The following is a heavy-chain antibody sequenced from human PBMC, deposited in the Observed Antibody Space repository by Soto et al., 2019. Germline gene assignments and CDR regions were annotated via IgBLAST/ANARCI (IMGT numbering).Heavy chain of an antibody. CDR2: ISFDSRDK. CDR3: ARVCGGDCGNAFDV. CDR1: GFTFSAYG. D-gene: IGHD2-21*02. J-gene: IGHJ3*01. Sequence: QVQLVESGGGVVQPGRSLRLSCAASGFTFSAYGIHWVRQAPGKGLEWVATISFDSRDKLYVDSMNGRLTISRENSRNSVYLQMESLRAEVTAVYHCARVCGGDCGNAFDVWGQGTVVAVSP. V-gene: IGHV3-33*05.